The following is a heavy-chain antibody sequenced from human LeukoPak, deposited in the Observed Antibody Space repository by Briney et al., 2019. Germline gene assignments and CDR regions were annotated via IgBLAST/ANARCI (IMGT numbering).Heavy chain of an antibody. V-gene: IGHV3-21*01. CDR2: ISNSGSYI. J-gene: IGHJ4*02. D-gene: IGHD2-2*01. Sequence: GGSLRLSCAASGFTFSTYWMTWVRQAPGKGLEWVSSISNSGSYIYYADSVKGRFTISRDNAKNSLYLQMNSLRAEDTAVYYCANHLACGSTSCPPFDYWGQGTLVTVSS. CDR1: GFTFSTYW. CDR3: ANHLACGSTSCPPFDY.